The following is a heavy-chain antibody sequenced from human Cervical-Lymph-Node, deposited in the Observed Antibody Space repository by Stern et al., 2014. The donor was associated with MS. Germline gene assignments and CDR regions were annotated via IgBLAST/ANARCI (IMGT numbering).Heavy chain of an antibody. CDR3: ARGKSIAGRAYFYYGLDV. J-gene: IGHJ6*02. CDR2: TYYSGST. V-gene: IGHV4-59*08. Sequence: QVQLQESGPGLAKTSETLSLTCTVSGDSITSYYWSWIRQPPGKGLEFIGYTYYSGSTNYNPSLKSRSTLSLAPPKTQTSLELILGPAADTAVYFCARGKSIAGRAYFYYGLDVWGQGTTVTVSS. D-gene: IGHD6-6*01. CDR1: GDSITSYY.